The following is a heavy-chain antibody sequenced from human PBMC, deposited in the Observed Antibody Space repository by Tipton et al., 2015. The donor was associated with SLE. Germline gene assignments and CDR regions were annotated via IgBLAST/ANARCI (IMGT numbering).Heavy chain of an antibody. Sequence: TLSLTCTVSGGSISSYYWSWIRQPPGKGLEWIGYIYYTGGTNYNPSLKSRVTISIDTSKKQFSLKLTSVTAADTAVYYCASSSWYPEGWFDPWGQGTLVTVSS. CDR3: ASSSWYPEGWFDP. D-gene: IGHD6-13*01. J-gene: IGHJ5*02. CDR2: IYYTGGT. V-gene: IGHV4-59*01. CDR1: GGSISSYY.